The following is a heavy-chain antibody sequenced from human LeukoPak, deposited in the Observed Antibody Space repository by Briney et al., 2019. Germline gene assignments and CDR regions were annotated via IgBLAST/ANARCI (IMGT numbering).Heavy chain of an antibody. CDR1: GYTFTSYA. V-gene: IGHV1-3*03. D-gene: IGHD3-3*01. J-gene: IGHJ4*02. CDR2: INAGNGNT. CDR3: ARGGRYYDFWSGSRFDY. Sequence: ASAKVSCKASGYTFTSYAMHWVRQAPGQRLEWMGWINAGNGNTKYSQEFQGRVTITRDTSASTAYMELSSLRSEDMAVYYCARGGRYYDFWSGSRFDYWGQGTLVTVSS.